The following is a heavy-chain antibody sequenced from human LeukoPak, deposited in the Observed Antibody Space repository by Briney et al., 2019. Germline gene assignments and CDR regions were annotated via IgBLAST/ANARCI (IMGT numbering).Heavy chain of an antibody. CDR3: AIGPRRILSAYSSSSNWFDP. CDR1: GGSISSGDYY. D-gene: IGHD6-6*01. CDR2: IYYSGST. V-gene: IGHV4-30-4*08. Sequence: SETLSLTCTVSGGSISSGDYYWSWIRQPPGKGLEWIGYIYYSGSTYYNPSLKSRVTISVDTSKNQFSLKLSSVTAADTAVYYCAIGPRRILSAYSSSSNWFDPWGQGTLVTVSS. J-gene: IGHJ5*02.